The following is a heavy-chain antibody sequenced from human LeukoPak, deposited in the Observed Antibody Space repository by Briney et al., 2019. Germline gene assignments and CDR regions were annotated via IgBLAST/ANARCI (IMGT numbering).Heavy chain of an antibody. CDR2: IYPGDSDA. CDR1: GYSFNSYW. J-gene: IGHJ6*03. CDR3: ARHGGSGSPRNYYYYMDV. D-gene: IGHD1-26*01. Sequence: GESLKISCKGSGYSFNSYWIGWVRQMPGKGLKWMGIIYPGDSDARYSPSFQGQVTISADKSISTAYLQWSSLKASDTAMYYCARHGGSGSPRNYYYYMDVWGKGTTVTVSS. V-gene: IGHV5-51*01.